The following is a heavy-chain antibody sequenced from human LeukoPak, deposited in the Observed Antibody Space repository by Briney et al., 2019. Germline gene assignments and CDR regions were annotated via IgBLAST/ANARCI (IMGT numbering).Heavy chain of an antibody. CDR2: INANDGGT. D-gene: IGHD1-7*01. CDR1: GNTFTGNF. J-gene: IGHJ4*02. V-gene: IGHV1-2*06. Sequence: GASVKVSCKASGNTFTGNFIHWVRQAPGQGLEWMGRINANDGGTQYAQHFQGRVTMTRDTSTNTAYMELSSLTSDDTALFYCAREILVLTGTKLYYFDYWGQGTLVTVSS. CDR3: AREILVLTGTKLYYFDY.